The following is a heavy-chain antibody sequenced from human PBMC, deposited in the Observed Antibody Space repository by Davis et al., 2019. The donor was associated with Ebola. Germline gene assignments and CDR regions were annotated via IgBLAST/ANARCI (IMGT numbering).Heavy chain of an antibody. CDR1: GASISNYY. V-gene: IGHV4-59*08. CDR2: VYYRGST. J-gene: IGHJ5*02. CDR3: AGHVTPYKWVDP. Sequence: SETLSLTCTVSGASISNYYWSWIRQTPGKGLEWIGSVYYRGSTMNNPSLKSRVTTSVDKSKNQLSLKLSSVTAADTAVYYCAGHVTPYKWVDPWGQGTLVAVSS.